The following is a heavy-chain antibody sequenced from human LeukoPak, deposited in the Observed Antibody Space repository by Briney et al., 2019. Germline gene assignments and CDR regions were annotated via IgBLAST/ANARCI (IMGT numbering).Heavy chain of an antibody. CDR3: AKSDFWSGYYYFDH. Sequence: GGSLRLSCAASGFTFRMYGMSWVRQAPGQGLEWVSAISGSGGNTDYADSVKGRFTISRDNSKNTLYLQMNSLRAEDTAVYYCAKSDFWSGYYYFDHWGQGTLVTVSS. CDR1: GFTFRMYG. V-gene: IGHV3-23*01. D-gene: IGHD3-3*01. CDR2: ISGSGGNT. J-gene: IGHJ4*02.